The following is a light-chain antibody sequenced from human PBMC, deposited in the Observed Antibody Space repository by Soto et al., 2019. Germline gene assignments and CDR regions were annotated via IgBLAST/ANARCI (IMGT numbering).Light chain of an antibody. V-gene: IGLV1-40*01. CDR2: ENN. CDR3: PSYDSSLSGYV. Sequence: QSVLTQPPSVSEAPGQRVTISCTGSSSNIGAGYEAHWYQQVPGTAPKLLIYENNNRPSGVPDRFSGSKSGTSASLAITGLQDEDEAEYYCPSYDSSLSGYVFGTGTKLTVL. CDR1: SSNIGAGYE. J-gene: IGLJ1*01.